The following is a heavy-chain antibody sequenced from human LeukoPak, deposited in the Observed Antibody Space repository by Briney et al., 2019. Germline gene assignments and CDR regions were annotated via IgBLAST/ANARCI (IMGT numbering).Heavy chain of an antibody. V-gene: IGHV4-59*01. J-gene: IGHJ3*02. CDR3: ARVIVVVPAAISAFDI. D-gene: IGHD2-2*01. CDR1: GGSISSYY. CDR2: IYYSGTT. Sequence: NPSETLSLTCTVSGGSISSYYWSWIRQPPGKGLEWIGYIYYSGTTTYNPSLKSRVTISLDTSKKQFSLKLSSVTAADTAVYYCARVIVVVPAAISAFDIWGQGTMVTVSS.